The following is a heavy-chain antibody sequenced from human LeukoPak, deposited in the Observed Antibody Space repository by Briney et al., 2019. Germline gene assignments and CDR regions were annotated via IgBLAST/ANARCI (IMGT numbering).Heavy chain of an antibody. V-gene: IGHV1-18*01. CDR2: ISAYNGNT. CDR3: ARESSQGYCSGGSCPNWFDP. D-gene: IGHD2-15*01. Sequence: GASVKVSCTASGYTFTSYGISWVRQAPGQGLEWLGWISAYNGNTNYAQKLQGRVTMTTDTSTSTAYMELRSLRSDDTAVYYCARESSQGYCSGGSCPNWFDPWGQGTLVTVSS. J-gene: IGHJ5*02. CDR1: GYTFTSYG.